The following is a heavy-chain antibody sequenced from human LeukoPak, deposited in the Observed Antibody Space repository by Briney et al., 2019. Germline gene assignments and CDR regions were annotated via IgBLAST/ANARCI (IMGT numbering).Heavy chain of an antibody. Sequence: PSPTLVKPTQTLTLTCTVSGFSLSANGVGVGWIRQPPGKALEWLALIYWNDEKRYSPSLKSRLTITKDTSKNQVVLTMTNMDPVDTATYFCAPGRPYFSDSNGSYHVPWGQGTLVTVSS. J-gene: IGHJ5*02. CDR3: APGRPYFSDSNGSYHVP. CDR2: IYWNDEK. CDR1: GFSLSANGVG. V-gene: IGHV2-5*01. D-gene: IGHD3-22*01.